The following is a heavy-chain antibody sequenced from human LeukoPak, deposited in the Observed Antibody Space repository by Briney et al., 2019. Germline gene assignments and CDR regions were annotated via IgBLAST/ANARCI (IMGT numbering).Heavy chain of an antibody. Sequence: GGTLRLSCGVSGFAFSSYCMTWARQAPGGGLEWVATVKPAGNENFYVDSVKGRFAISRDNARNSVYLAMNSLRVEDTAVYLCARGDLGYWGQGTLVTVSS. V-gene: IGHV3-7*01. CDR3: ARGDLGY. CDR2: VKPAGNEN. J-gene: IGHJ4*01. CDR1: GFAFSSYC.